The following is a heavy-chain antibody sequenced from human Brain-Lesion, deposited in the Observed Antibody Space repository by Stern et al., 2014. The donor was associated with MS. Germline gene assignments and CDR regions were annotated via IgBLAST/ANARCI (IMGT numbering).Heavy chain of an antibody. D-gene: IGHD7-27*01. Sequence: VQLVASGAEVRKPGSSVKVSCTASGGLFRSDAISWVRQAPGQGLEWLGGIIPMTGEAHYAQKFLDRVTITADESTTTTYMDLNSLTSEDTALYYCARHWGTDLWGQGTLLTVSS. CDR2: IIPMTGEA. CDR1: GGLFRSDA. V-gene: IGHV1-69*01. J-gene: IGHJ5*02. CDR3: ARHWGTDL.